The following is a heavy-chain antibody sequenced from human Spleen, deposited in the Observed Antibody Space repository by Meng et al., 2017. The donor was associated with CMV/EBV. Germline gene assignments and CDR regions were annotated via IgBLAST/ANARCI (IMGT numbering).Heavy chain of an antibody. CDR3: ARDGTYYDFWSGYYPYYGMDV. Sequence: GESLKISCAASGFTFSDYYMSWMRQAPGKGLEWVSYISSGSTMYYTDSVKGRFTISRDNAKNSLYLQMNSLRAEDTAVYYCARDGTYYDFWSGYYPYYGMDVWGQGTTVTVSS. V-gene: IGHV3-11*01. CDR1: GFTFSDYY. CDR2: ISSGSTM. D-gene: IGHD3-3*01. J-gene: IGHJ6*02.